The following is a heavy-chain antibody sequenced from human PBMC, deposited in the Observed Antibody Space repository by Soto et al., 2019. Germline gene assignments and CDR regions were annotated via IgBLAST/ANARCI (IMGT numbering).Heavy chain of an antibody. V-gene: IGHV4-59*01. D-gene: IGHD2-8*02. Sequence: SETLSLTCSVSGGSMTSYYWAWIRQPPGKGLECLGYIHHTGSTNYHPSLKSRVRMSVDTSKNQLSLEVRSVTPADTAIYYCARRYSTGWFFDSWGQGSLVTVSS. CDR3: ARRYSTGWFFDS. CDR2: IHHTGST. CDR1: GGSMTSYY. J-gene: IGHJ4*02.